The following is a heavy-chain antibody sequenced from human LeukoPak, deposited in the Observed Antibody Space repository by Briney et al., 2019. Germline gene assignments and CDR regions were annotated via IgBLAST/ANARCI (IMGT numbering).Heavy chain of an antibody. CDR2: ISGSGGST. V-gene: IGHV3-23*01. Sequence: PGGSLRLSCAASGFTFSSYAMSWVRQAPGKGLEWVSAISGSGGSTYYADSVKGRFTISRDNSKNTLYLQMNSLRAEDTAVYYCARVVGSFWDYVWGSYRYLGESYYVDVWGKGTTVTISS. CDR3: ARVVGSFWDYVWGSYRYLGESYYVDV. D-gene: IGHD3-16*02. CDR1: GFTFSSYA. J-gene: IGHJ6*03.